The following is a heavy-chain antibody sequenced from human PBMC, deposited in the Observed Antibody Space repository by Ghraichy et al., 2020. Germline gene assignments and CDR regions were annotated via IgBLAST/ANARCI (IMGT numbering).Heavy chain of an antibody. CDR2: ISSSTRYI. Sequence: GGSLRLSCVASGLMFSPNTMNWVRQAPGKGLEWLSSISSSTRYIYYADSVKGRFTISRDNAQNSLYLQMNSLRAEDTAVHYCSRGGGAGTPVLYHMDVWGLGTTVTVSS. CDR3: SRGGGAGTPVLYHMDV. J-gene: IGHJ6*02. CDR1: GLMFSPNT. D-gene: IGHD6-19*01. V-gene: IGHV3-21*01.